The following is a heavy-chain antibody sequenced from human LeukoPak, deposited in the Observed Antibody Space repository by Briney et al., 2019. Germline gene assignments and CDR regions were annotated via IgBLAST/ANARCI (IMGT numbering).Heavy chain of an antibody. J-gene: IGHJ4*02. Sequence: GGSLRLSCAASGSTFSSYAMSWVRQAPGKGLEWVSAISGSGGSTYYADSVKGRFTISRDNSKNTLYLQMNSLRAEDTAVYYCANGEDYGDFDYFDYWGQGTLVTVSS. CDR3: ANGEDYGDFDYFDY. V-gene: IGHV3-23*01. D-gene: IGHD4-17*01. CDR2: ISGSGGST. CDR1: GSTFSSYA.